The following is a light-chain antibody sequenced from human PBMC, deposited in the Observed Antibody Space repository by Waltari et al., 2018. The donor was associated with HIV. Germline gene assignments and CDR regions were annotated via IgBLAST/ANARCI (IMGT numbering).Light chain of an antibody. CDR1: SSDVGGHKY. J-gene: IGLJ2*01. CDR3: SSYAGSTVI. Sequence: QSALTQPPSASGSPGQSVTISCTGTSSDVGGHKYVSWYQQHPGKAPKLIIYEVSKRPSGVPDRFSGSKSGNTASLTVSGLQADDEADFYCSSYAGSTVIFGGGTKLTAL. V-gene: IGLV2-8*01. CDR2: EVS.